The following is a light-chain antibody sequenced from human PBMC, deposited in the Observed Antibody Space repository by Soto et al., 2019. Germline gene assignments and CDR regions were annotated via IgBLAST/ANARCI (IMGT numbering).Light chain of an antibody. CDR1: QSISSW. CDR2: KAS. J-gene: IGKJ4*01. Sequence: DIQMTQSPSTLSASVGDRVTITCRTSQSISSWLAWYQQKPGKAPKLLIYKASSLESGAPSRFSGSGSGTEFTLTISSLQPDEFATYYCQQYNSYPLSFGGGTKVEIK. V-gene: IGKV1-5*03. CDR3: QQYNSYPLS.